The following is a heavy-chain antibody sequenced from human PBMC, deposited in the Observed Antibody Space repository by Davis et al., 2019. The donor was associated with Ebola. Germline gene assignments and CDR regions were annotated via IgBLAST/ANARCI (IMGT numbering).Heavy chain of an antibody. CDR3: AREGGRYYDSSGYVFDI. CDR1: GYRFTSYY. D-gene: IGHD3-22*01. J-gene: IGHJ3*02. V-gene: IGHV1-46*01. CDR2: INPITGGT. Sequence: ASVKVSCKASGYRFTSYYMHWVRQASGQGLEWMGIINPITGGTSYAQNFQVRVNMTRDTSTSTVHMELSSLRSEDTAVYYCAREGGRYYDSSGYVFDIWGQGTMVKVSS.